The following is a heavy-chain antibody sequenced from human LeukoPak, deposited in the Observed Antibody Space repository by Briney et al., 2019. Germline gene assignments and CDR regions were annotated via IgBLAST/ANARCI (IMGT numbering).Heavy chain of an antibody. Sequence: GESLKISCKGSGHSFTSYWVGWVRQMPGKGLEWMGIIYPGDSDTRYSPSFRGQVTISADKSISTAYLQWSSLKASDTAMYYCARRRSCSGGSCYEDFDYWGQGTLVTVSS. CDR2: IYPGDSDT. CDR1: GHSFTSYW. CDR3: ARRRSCSGGSCYEDFDY. J-gene: IGHJ4*02. D-gene: IGHD2-15*01. V-gene: IGHV5-51*01.